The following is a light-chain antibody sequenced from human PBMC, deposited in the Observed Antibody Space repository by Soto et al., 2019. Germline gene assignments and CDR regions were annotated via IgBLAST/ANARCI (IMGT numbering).Light chain of an antibody. Sequence: EIVLTQSPATLSLSPGERATLSCRASQSVSGYLAWYQQKPAQAPRLLIFDASNRAPDTPARFSGSGSGTDFTLTISSLEPEDFAVYYCQQRSSESLSFGGGTKVEI. CDR3: QQRSSESLS. CDR1: QSVSGY. CDR2: DAS. J-gene: IGKJ4*01. V-gene: IGKV3-11*01.